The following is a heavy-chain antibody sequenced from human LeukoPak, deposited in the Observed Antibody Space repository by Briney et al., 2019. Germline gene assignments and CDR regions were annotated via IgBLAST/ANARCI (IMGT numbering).Heavy chain of an antibody. CDR2: INWNGGST. CDR3: ARSDYDSSGYYRTHFQH. Sequence: PGGSLRLSCAASEFTFDDYGMSWVRQAPGKGLEWVSGINWNGGSTGYADSVKGRFTISRDNAKNSLHLQMNSLRAEDTALYYCARSDYDSSGYYRTHFQHWGQGTLVTLSS. CDR1: EFTFDDYG. J-gene: IGHJ1*01. D-gene: IGHD3-22*01. V-gene: IGHV3-20*04.